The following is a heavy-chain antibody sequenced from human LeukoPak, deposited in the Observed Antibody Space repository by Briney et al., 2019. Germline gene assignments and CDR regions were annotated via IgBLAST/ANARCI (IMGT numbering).Heavy chain of an antibody. D-gene: IGHD3-22*01. CDR2: ISAYNGNT. CDR3: ARDQHLLLYYYVSSGYYGTLDY. CDR1: GYTFTSYG. Sequence: ASVKVSCKASGYTFTSYGISWVRQAPGQGLEWMGWISAYNGNTNYAQKLQGRVTMTTDTSTSTAYMELRSLRSDDTAVYYCARDQHLLLYYYVSSGYYGTLDYWGQGTLVTVSS. J-gene: IGHJ4*02. V-gene: IGHV1-18*01.